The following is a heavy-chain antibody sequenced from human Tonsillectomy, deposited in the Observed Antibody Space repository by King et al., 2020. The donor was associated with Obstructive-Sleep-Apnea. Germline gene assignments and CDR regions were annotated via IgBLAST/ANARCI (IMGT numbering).Heavy chain of an antibody. CDR2: IYSGGST. V-gene: IGHV3-53*04. D-gene: IGHD3-9*01. Sequence: EVQLVESGGGLVQPGGSLRLSCAASGFTVSSNYMSWVRQAPGKGLEWVSVIYSGGSTYYADSVKGRFTISRHNSKNTLYLQMNSLRAEDTAVYYCARERYFDWLGDYYGMDVWGQGTTVTVSS. CDR1: GFTVSSNY. CDR3: ARERYFDWLGDYYGMDV. J-gene: IGHJ6*02.